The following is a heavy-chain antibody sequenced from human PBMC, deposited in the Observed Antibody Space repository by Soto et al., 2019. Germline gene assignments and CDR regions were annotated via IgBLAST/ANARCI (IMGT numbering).Heavy chain of an antibody. CDR2: IYYSGST. Sequence: PSETLSLTCTVSGGSISSSSYYWGWIRQPPGKGLEWIGSIYYSGSTYYNPSLKSRVTISVDTSKNQFSLKLSSVTAADAAVYYCAGVISSSPAPGAFDIWGQGTMVTVSS. CDR1: GGSISSSSYY. J-gene: IGHJ3*02. V-gene: IGHV4-39*01. D-gene: IGHD6-6*01. CDR3: AGVISSSPAPGAFDI.